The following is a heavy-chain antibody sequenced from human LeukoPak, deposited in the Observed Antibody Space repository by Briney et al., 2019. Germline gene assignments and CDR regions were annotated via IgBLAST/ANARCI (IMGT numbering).Heavy chain of an antibody. CDR3: AKDLVAASENVRGWYPMDY. CDR1: GFTISNNY. J-gene: IGHJ4*02. D-gene: IGHD6-19*01. CDR2: IYSGGST. V-gene: IGHV3-53*03. Sequence: GGSLRLSCAASGFTISNNYMNWVRQTPGKGLEWVSIIYSGGSTYYAESVKGRFTISRDNSKNSLYLQMNSLRTEDTALYYCAKDLVAASENVRGWYPMDYWGQGTLVTVSS.